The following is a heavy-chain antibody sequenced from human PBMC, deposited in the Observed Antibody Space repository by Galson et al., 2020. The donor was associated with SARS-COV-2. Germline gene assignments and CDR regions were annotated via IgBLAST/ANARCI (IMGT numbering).Heavy chain of an antibody. V-gene: IGHV3-30-3*01. CDR1: GFTFSSYA. Sequence: TGGSLRLSCAASGFTFSSYAMHWVRQAPGKGLEWVAVISYDGSNKYYADSVKGRFTISRDNSKNTLYLQMNSLRAEDTAVYYCARDLRIAVAGTVHYYYGMDVWGQGTTVTVS. D-gene: IGHD6-19*01. J-gene: IGHJ6*02. CDR2: ISYDGSNK. CDR3: ARDLRIAVAGTVHYYYGMDV.